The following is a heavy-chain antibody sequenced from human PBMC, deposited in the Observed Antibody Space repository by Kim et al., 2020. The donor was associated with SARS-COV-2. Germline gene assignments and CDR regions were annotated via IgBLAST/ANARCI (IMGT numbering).Heavy chain of an antibody. CDR1: GFTFNKYA. Sequence: GGSLRLSCAASGFTFNKYAVTWVRQAPGEGLEWVSAVSGSGGSVYYAGSVQGRFIMSRDNSKNTVYLQMNSLIAEDTAIYYCARLSSASYYAEFFQYWGQGTHVTVSP. CDR3: ARLSSASYYAEFFQY. D-gene: IGHD1-26*01. V-gene: IGHV3-23*01. CDR2: VSGSGGSV. J-gene: IGHJ1*01.